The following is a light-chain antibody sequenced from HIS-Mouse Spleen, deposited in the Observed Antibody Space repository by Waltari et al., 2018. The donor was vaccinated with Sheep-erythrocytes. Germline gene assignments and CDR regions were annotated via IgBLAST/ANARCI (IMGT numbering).Light chain of an antibody. CDR2: SNK. V-gene: IGLV1-44*01. CDR3: AAWDDSLNGPV. Sequence: QSVLTQPPSASGTPGQTVTISCSGSSSNIGRNTVNWYQQRPGPAPKLLIYSNKQRPSGVPDRFSGSKSGTSASLAISGLQAEDEADYYCAAWDDSLNGPVFGGGTKLTVL. CDR1: SSNIGRNT. J-gene: IGLJ3*02.